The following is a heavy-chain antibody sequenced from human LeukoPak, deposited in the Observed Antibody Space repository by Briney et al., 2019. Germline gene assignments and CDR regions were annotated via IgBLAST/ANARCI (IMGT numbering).Heavy chain of an antibody. Sequence: PGGSLRLSCAATGSTLSSYSMNWVRQAPGKGLEWISHISISGSTIHYADSVRGRFTISRDSAKNSLYLQMNSLRADDTAVYYCSTAKFDYWDQGTLLTVSS. J-gene: IGHJ4*02. CDR2: ISISGSTI. CDR3: STAKFDY. V-gene: IGHV3-48*01. CDR1: GSTLSSYS.